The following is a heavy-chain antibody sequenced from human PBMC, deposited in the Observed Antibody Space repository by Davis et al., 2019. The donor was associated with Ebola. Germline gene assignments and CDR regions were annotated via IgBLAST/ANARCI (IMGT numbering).Heavy chain of an antibody. V-gene: IGHV4-61*01. CDR1: GGSVSSGSYY. D-gene: IGHD3-22*01. Sequence: SETLSLTCTVSGGSVSSGSYYWSWIRQPPGKGLEWIGYIYYSGSTNYNPSLKSRVTISVDTSKNQFSLKLSSVTAADTAVYYCARETYYYDSSGYTRGSFDYWGQGTLVTVSS. J-gene: IGHJ4*02. CDR2: IYYSGST. CDR3: ARETYYYDSSGYTRGSFDY.